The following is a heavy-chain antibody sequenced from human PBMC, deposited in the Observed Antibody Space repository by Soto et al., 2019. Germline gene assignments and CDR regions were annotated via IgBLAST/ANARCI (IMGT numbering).Heavy chain of an antibody. V-gene: IGHV3-48*01. J-gene: IGHJ3*02. Sequence: GGSLRLSCAASGFTFSSYSMNWVRQAPGKGLEWVSYISSSSSTIYYADSVKGRFTISRDNAKNSLYLQMNSLRAEDTAVYYCAFAKYSSSWYDAFDIWGQGTMVTVSS. CDR1: GFTFSSYS. CDR2: ISSSSSTI. CDR3: AFAKYSSSWYDAFDI. D-gene: IGHD6-13*01.